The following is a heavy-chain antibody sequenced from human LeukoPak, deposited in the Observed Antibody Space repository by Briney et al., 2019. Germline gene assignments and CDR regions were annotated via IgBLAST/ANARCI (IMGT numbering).Heavy chain of an antibody. J-gene: IGHJ3*02. Sequence: GGSLRLSCAASGFTFSSYGMHWVRQAPGKGLEWVAFIRYDGSNKYYADSVKGRFTISRDNAKNSLYLQMNSLRAEDTAVYYCARDGQNFLAFDIWGQGTMVTVSS. CDR1: GFTFSSYG. CDR3: ARDGQNFLAFDI. CDR2: IRYDGSNK. V-gene: IGHV3-30*02.